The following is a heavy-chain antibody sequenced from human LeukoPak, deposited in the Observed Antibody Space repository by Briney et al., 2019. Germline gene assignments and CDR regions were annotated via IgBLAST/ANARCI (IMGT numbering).Heavy chain of an antibody. V-gene: IGHV3-23*01. Sequence: PGGSLRLSCAASGFTFNNYAMYWVRQAPGKGLEWVSGIFGSGGSAHYADSVKGRFTISRDNSKNTVYLQLDSLRVEDTAVYYCGKTTVGYSSGRYPGWPVDYWGQGALATVSS. CDR2: IFGSGGSA. CDR3: GKTTVGYSSGRYPGWPVDY. J-gene: IGHJ4*02. CDR1: GFTFNNYA. D-gene: IGHD2-15*01.